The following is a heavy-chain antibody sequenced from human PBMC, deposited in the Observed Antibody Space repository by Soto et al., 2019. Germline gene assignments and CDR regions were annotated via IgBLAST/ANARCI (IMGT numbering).Heavy chain of an antibody. CDR3: ARLGDYGSGSY. Sequence: EVHLVESGGDLVQPGGSLRLSCAASGFSFSSFSMNWVRQAPGKGLEWVSYISGSGTTTYYADSVKGRFIISRDNAKNSLYLQMNSLQAEDTAVYYCARLGDYGSGSYWGQGTLVTVSS. D-gene: IGHD3-10*01. J-gene: IGHJ4*02. CDR1: GFSFSSFS. CDR2: ISGSGTTT. V-gene: IGHV3-48*04.